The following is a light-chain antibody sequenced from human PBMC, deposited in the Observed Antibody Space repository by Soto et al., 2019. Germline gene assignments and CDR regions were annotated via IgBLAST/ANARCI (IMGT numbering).Light chain of an antibody. CDR2: GAS. V-gene: IGKV3-15*01. J-gene: IGKJ5*01. CDR1: QSVSSN. Sequence: EILMTQSPATLSMSPGDRATLSCRASQSVSSNLAWYQQKPGQAPRLLIYGASTRATGIPARFSGSGSGTEFTLTISSLQSEDFAVYYCQQYNNWLPITFGQGTRLEIK. CDR3: QQYNNWLPIT.